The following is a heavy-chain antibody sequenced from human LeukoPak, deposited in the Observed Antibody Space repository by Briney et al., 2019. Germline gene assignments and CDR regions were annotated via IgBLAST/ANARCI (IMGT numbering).Heavy chain of an antibody. CDR1: GFTFSNYW. D-gene: IGHD5-12*01. Sequence: GGSLRLSCAASGFTFSNYWMSWVRQAPGKGLEWVSGINWNGGSTGYADSVKGRFTISRDNAKNSLYLQMNRLRAEDTALYYCARPSVDGGYDSLFDYWGQGTLVTVSS. J-gene: IGHJ4*02. V-gene: IGHV3-20*04. CDR2: INWNGGST. CDR3: ARPSVDGGYDSLFDY.